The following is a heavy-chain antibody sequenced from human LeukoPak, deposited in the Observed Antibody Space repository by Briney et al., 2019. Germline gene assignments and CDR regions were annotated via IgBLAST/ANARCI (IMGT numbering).Heavy chain of an antibody. Sequence: GSLRLSCAASGFTVSSNYMSWVRQAPGKGLEWIGEINHSGSTNYNPSLKSRVTISVDTSKNQFSLKLSSVTAADTAVYYCARAMVRGVIRYFDYWGQGTLVTVSS. CDR1: GFTVSSNY. CDR2: INHSGST. CDR3: ARAMVRGVIRYFDY. D-gene: IGHD3-10*01. J-gene: IGHJ4*02. V-gene: IGHV4-34*01.